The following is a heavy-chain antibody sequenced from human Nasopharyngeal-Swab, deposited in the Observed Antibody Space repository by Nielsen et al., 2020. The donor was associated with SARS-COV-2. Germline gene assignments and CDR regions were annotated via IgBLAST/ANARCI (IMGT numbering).Heavy chain of an antibody. CDR1: GYTFTSYD. CDR3: ARVAVVAGTRFDP. CDR2: MNPNTGNT. Sequence: ASVKVSCKASGYTFTSYDINWMRQATGQGLEWMGWMNPNTGNTGFAQKFQGRVTMTRDTSISTAYMGMSSLRSEDTAVYYCARVAVVAGTRFDPWGQGTQVTVSS. V-gene: IGHV1-8*01. J-gene: IGHJ5*02. D-gene: IGHD6-19*01.